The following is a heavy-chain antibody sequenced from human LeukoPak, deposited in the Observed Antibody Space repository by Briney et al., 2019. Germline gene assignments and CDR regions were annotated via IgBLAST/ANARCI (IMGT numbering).Heavy chain of an antibody. D-gene: IGHD2-8*01. J-gene: IGHJ6*03. CDR2: ISAYNGNT. V-gene: IGHV1-18*01. CDR3: ARDNGVCYTCYYYYYMDV. Sequence: ASVKVSCKASGYTFTSYGISWVRQAPGQGLEWMGWISAYNGNTNYAQKLQGRVTMTTDTSTSTAYMELRSLRSDDTAVYYCARDNGVCYTCYYYYYMDVWGKGTTVTVSS. CDR1: GYTFTSYG.